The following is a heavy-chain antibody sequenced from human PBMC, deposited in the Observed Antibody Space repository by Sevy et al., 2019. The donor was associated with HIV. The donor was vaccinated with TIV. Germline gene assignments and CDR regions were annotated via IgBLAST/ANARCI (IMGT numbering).Heavy chain of an antibody. CDR3: AREWIVGATGLDY. CDR1: GFTFSDYH. V-gene: IGHV3-11*01. CDR2: ISSSGSTI. J-gene: IGHJ4*02. Sequence: GGSLRLSCAASGFTFSDYHMSWIRQAPGKGLEWVSYISSSGSTIYYADSVKGRFTISRDNAKNSLYLQMNSLRAEDTAVYYCAREWIVGATGLDYWGQGTLVTVSS. D-gene: IGHD1-26*01.